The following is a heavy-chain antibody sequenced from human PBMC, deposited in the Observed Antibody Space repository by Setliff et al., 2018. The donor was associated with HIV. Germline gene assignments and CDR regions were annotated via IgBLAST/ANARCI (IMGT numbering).Heavy chain of an antibody. CDR1: GGSLSGYY. V-gene: IGHV4-34*01. D-gene: IGHD6-19*01. J-gene: IGHJ3*02. CDR2: INHSGST. Sequence: SETLSLTCAVYGGSLSGYYWSWIRQPPGKGLEWIGEINHSGSTNYNPSLKSRVTISVDTSKNQFSLKLSSVTAADTAVYYCARAYSSGRYDAFDIWGQGTMVTVSS. CDR3: ARAYSSGRYDAFDI.